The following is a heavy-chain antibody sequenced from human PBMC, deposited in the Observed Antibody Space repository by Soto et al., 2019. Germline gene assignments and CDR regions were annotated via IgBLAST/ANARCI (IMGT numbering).Heavy chain of an antibody. Sequence: SLRLSCVASGFTFRSYGIHWVRQAPGKGLEWVAVVSSDGRTTYYADSVKGRFTISRDNSKNTLYLQMDSLRPEDTAVYYCAKEIAAAGDLDYWGHGTLVTVSS. CDR3: AKEIAAAGDLDY. J-gene: IGHJ4*01. CDR2: VSSDGRTT. CDR1: GFTFRSYG. D-gene: IGHD6-25*01. V-gene: IGHV3-30*18.